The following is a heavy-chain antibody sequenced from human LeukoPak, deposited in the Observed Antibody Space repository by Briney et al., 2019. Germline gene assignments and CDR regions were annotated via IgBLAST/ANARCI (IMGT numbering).Heavy chain of an antibody. J-gene: IGHJ6*03. CDR3: GRGGYYVGV. Sequence: SETLSLTCTFSGGSMSSQYWSWIRQPPGKGLEWIGYIYDSGSTKYNPSLKSRVTISADTSNNQFSLKLSSVTAADTAVYYCGRGGYYVGVWGKGTTVTVSS. CDR1: GGSMSSQY. CDR2: IYDSGST. V-gene: IGHV4-59*11.